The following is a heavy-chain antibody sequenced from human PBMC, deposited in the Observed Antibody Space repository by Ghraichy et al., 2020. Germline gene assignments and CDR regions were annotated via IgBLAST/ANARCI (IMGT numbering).Heavy chain of an antibody. CDR3: ARGDLYSSSSSRSFDI. V-gene: IGHV4-34*01. CDR2: VTRDGNV. CDR1: GEPFVDYW. D-gene: IGHD6-13*01. Sequence: SQTLSLTCAVYGEPFVDYWRSWIRQPRGQGLEWIGEVTRDGNVNYNPSLESRVTISVDSTRKRFSLRLTSVTAADTAFYFCARGDLYSSSSSRSFDIWGRGTMVTVSS. J-gene: IGHJ3*02.